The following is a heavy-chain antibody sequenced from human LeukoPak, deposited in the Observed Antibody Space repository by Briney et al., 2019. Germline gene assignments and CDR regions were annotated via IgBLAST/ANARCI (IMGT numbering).Heavy chain of an antibody. Sequence: PSQTLSLTCTVSGGSISSGGYYWSWIRQHPGKGLEWIGYIYYSGSTYYNPSLKSRVTISVDTSKNQFSLKLSSVTAADTAVYYCARSGLRSYWYFDLWAVAPWSLSPQ. CDR3: ARSGLRSYWYFDL. V-gene: IGHV4-31*03. CDR1: GGSISSGGYY. D-gene: IGHD4-17*01. J-gene: IGHJ2*01. CDR2: IYYSGST.